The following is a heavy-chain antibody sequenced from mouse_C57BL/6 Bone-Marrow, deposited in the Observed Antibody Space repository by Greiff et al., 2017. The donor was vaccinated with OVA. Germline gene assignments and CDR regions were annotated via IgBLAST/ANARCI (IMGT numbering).Heavy chain of an antibody. Sequence: VQLQQSGPELVKPGASVKISCKASGYAFSSSWMNWVKQRPGKGLEWIGRIYPGDGDTNYNGKFKGKATLTADKSSSTAYLQRSSLTSEDSAVYFCARRRFYDFDYWGQGTTLTVSS. J-gene: IGHJ2*01. V-gene: IGHV1-82*01. CDR1: GYAFSSSW. CDR3: ARRRFYDFDY. D-gene: IGHD1-1*01. CDR2: IYPGDGDT.